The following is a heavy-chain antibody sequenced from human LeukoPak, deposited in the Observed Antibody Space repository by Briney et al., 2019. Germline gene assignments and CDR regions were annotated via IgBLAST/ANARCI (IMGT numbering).Heavy chain of an antibody. CDR2: IYYSGST. D-gene: IGHD4-23*01. CDR3: ARPSLDYGGIDAFDF. Sequence: GSLRLSCAASGFIFSNAWMNWARQAPGKGLEWIGFIYYSGSTNYNPSLKSRVTISVDTSKNQFSLKLSSVTAADTAVYYCARPSLDYGGIDAFDFWGQGTLVTVSS. CDR1: GFIFSNAW. V-gene: IGHV4-59*08. J-gene: IGHJ3*01.